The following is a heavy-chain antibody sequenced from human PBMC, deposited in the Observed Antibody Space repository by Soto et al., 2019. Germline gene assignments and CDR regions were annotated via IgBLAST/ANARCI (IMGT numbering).Heavy chain of an antibody. J-gene: IGHJ5*02. CDR1: GGSFSDYSWN. V-gene: IGHV4-34*01. CDR2: INHSGST. CDR3: SRRAPEGYDP. Sequence: SETLSLTCAVYGGSFSDYSWNWNWIRQPPGKGLEWIGEINHSGSTSHNPSLKSRVTLSLDTSKNQFSLILTSVTAADTAFYYCSRRAPEGYDPWGQGTQVT.